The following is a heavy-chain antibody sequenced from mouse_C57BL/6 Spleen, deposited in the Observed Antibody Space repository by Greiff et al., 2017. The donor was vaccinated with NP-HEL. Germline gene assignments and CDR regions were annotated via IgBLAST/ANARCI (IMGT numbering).Heavy chain of an antibody. V-gene: IGHV1-55*01. CDR3: ASVTTVVASWDY. CDR1: GYTFTSYW. Sequence: QVQLQQPGAELVKPGASVKMSCKASGYTFTSYWITWVKQRPGQGLEWIGDIYPGSGSTNYNEKFKSKATLTVDTSSSTAYMQLSSLTSEDSAVYYCASVTTVVASWDYWGQGTTLTVSS. J-gene: IGHJ2*01. CDR2: IYPGSGST. D-gene: IGHD1-1*01.